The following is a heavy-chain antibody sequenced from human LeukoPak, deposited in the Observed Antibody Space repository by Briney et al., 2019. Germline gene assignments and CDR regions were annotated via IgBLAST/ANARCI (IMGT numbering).Heavy chain of an antibody. CDR2: IIPIFGTA. J-gene: IGHJ4*02. CDR3: ARETGYAYGRAPLDY. V-gene: IGHV1-69*06. CDR1: GGTFSSYA. D-gene: IGHD5-18*01. Sequence: ASVKVSCKASGGTFSSYAISWVRQAPGQGLEWMGGIIPIFGTANNAQKFQGRVTITADKSTGTAYMELGSLRSDDTAVYYCARETGYAYGRAPLDYWGQGTLVTVSS.